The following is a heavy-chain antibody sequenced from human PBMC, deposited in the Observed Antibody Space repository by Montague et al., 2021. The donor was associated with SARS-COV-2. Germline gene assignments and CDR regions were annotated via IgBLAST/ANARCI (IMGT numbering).Heavy chain of an antibody. V-gene: IGHV4-61*02. J-gene: IGHJ3*02. CDR1: GGSISSGSDY. Sequence: TLSLTCTVSGGSISSGSDYWSWIRQPAGKGLEWIGRIYTSGSTNYNPSLKSRVTISVDTSKNQFSLKLSSVTAADTAVYYCAGGTYYYDSSGPPSLSWFAFDIWGQGTMVTVSS. CDR3: AGGTYYYDSSGPPSLSWFAFDI. D-gene: IGHD3-22*01. CDR2: IYTSGST.